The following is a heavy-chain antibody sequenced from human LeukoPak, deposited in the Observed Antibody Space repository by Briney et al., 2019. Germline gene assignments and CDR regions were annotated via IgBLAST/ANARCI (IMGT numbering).Heavy chain of an antibody. D-gene: IGHD5-24*01. CDR3: ARHSVEMATSPSPYDAFDI. CDR2: IYYSGST. CDR1: GGSISSSSYY. V-gene: IGHV4-39*01. J-gene: IGHJ3*02. Sequence: SETLSLTCTVSGGSISSSSYYWGWIRQPPGKGLEWIGSIYYSGSTYYNPSLKSRVTISVDTSKNQFSLKLSSVTAADTAVYYCARHSVEMATSPSPYDAFDIWGQGTMVPVSS.